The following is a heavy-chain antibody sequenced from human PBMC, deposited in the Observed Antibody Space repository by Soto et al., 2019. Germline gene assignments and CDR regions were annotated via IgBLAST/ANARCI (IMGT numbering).Heavy chain of an antibody. CDR2: IWYDGSNK. J-gene: IGHJ6*02. D-gene: IGHD3-16*01. Sequence: PGGSLRLSCAASGFTFSSYGMHWVRQAPGKGLEWVAVIWYDGSNKYYADSVKGRFTISRDNSKNTLYLQMNSLRAEDTAVYYCARRGLSKYYGMDAWGQGTTVTVSS. CDR3: ARRGLSKYYGMDA. V-gene: IGHV3-33*01. CDR1: GFTFSSYG.